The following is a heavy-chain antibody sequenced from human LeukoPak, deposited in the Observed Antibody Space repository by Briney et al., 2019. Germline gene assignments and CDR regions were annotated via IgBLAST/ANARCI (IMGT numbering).Heavy chain of an antibody. CDR1: GFTFSSYA. J-gene: IGHJ6*02. D-gene: IGHD2-2*01. CDR2: ISYDGSNK. CDR3: AKGLCSTSCYSVPDHV. V-gene: IGHV3-30*04. Sequence: GRSLRLSCAASGFTFSSYAMHWVRQAPGKGLEWVAVISYDGSNKYYADSVKGRFTISRDNSKNTLYLQMNSLRAEDTAVYYCAKGLCSTSCYSVPDHVWGQGTTVTVSS.